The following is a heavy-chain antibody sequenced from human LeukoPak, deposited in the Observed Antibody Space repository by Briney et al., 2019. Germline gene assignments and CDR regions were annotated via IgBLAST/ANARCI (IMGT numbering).Heavy chain of an antibody. CDR3: ARGYYYDSSGWYNWFDP. Sequence: ASVKVSCKASGYTFTGYYMHWVRQAPGQGLEWMGWINPNSGGTNYAQKFQGRVTMTRDTSISTAYMELSRLGSDDTAVYYCARGYYYDSSGWYNWFDPWGQGTLVTVSS. V-gene: IGHV1-2*02. CDR2: INPNSGGT. J-gene: IGHJ5*02. D-gene: IGHD3-22*01. CDR1: GYTFTGYY.